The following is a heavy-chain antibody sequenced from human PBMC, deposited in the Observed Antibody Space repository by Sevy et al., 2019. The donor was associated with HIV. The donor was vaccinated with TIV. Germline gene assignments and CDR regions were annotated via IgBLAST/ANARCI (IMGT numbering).Heavy chain of an antibody. J-gene: IGHJ4*02. V-gene: IGHV4-39*01. CDR3: ARYQADEYDRTGYNTRGGYFDS. CDR2: IYYSWRT. CDR1: GDSITRSNYY. Sequence: SETLSLTCTVSGDSITRSNYYWAWIRQPPGRSLEWIGSIYYSWRTYYHPSLKSRVTFSVDTSRNRFFLRLSSVTAADTALYYWARYQADEYDRTGYNTRGGYFDSWGQGTLVTVSS. D-gene: IGHD3-22*01.